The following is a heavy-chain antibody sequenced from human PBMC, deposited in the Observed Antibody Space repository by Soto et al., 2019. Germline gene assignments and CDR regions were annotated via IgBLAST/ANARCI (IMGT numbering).Heavy chain of an antibody. Sequence: GGSLRLSCAASGFTFSSYAMTWVRQAPGKGPEWVSVISGTGDTTYYADSVKGRFTISRDNSKNTLYLQMNSLRAEDTAVYYCAKDVKTTVVSAHDYWGLGTLVTVSS. CDR1: GFTFSSYA. CDR3: AKDVKTTVVSAHDY. J-gene: IGHJ4*02. V-gene: IGHV3-23*01. CDR2: ISGTGDTT. D-gene: IGHD4-17*01.